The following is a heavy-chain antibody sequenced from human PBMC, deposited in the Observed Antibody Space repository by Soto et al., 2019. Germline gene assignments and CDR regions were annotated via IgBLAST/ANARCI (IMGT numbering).Heavy chain of an antibody. CDR2: ITSNGGNT. D-gene: IGHD2-21*01. V-gene: IGHV3-64*01. CDR1: GFTFSSYA. CDR3: ARRIPFGYGMDV. Sequence: GGSLRLSCAASGFTFSSYAMHWVRQAPGKGLEYVSGITSNGGNTDYASSVKGRFTISRDNSKNTLYLQMGSLRAEDMAVYYCARRIPFGYGMDVWGQGPTVTVSS. J-gene: IGHJ6*02.